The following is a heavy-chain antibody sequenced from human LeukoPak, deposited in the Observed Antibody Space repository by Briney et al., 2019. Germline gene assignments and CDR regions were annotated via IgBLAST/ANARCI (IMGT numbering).Heavy chain of an antibody. V-gene: IGHV3-30*19. CDR1: GFTFSSYG. J-gene: IGHJ4*02. D-gene: IGHD6-19*01. CDR2: ISYDGSNK. Sequence: GGSLRLSCAASGFTFSSYGMHWVRQAPGKGLEWAAVISYDGSNKYNADSVKGRFTISRDNSKKTLYLQMNSLRAEDTAVYYCARARSGWYLGQFDYWGQGTLVTVSS. CDR3: ARARSGWYLGQFDY.